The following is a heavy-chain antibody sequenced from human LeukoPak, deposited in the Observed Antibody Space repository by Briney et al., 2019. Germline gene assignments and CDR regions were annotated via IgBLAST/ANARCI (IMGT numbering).Heavy chain of an antibody. D-gene: IGHD3-9*01. CDR3: AREGPRLTGYYTLGSGAFDI. V-gene: IGHV1-69*05. Sequence: SVKVSCKASGGTFTSYAISWVRQAPGQGLEWMGGIIPIFGTANYAQKFQGRVTITTDESTSTAYKELSSLRSEDTAVYYCAREGPRLTGYYTLGSGAFDIWGQGTMVTVSS. J-gene: IGHJ3*02. CDR2: IIPIFGTA. CDR1: GGTFTSYA.